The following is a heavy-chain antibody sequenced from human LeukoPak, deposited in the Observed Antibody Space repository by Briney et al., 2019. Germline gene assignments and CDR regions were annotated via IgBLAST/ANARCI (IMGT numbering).Heavy chain of an antibody. CDR2: IRYDGSNK. D-gene: IGHD5-24*01. V-gene: IGHV3-30*02. CDR1: GFTFSSYG. CDR3: AKAQRGDDYNPIDY. J-gene: IGHJ4*02. Sequence: GGSLRLSCAASGFTFSSYGMHWVRQAPGKGLEWVAFIRYDGSNKYYADSVKGRSTISRDNSKNTLYLQMNSLRAEDTAVYYSAKAQRGDDYNPIDYWGQGTLVTVSS.